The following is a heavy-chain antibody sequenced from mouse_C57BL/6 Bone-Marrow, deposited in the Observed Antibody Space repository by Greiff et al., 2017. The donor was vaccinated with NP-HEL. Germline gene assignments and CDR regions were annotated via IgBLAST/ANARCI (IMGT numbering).Heavy chain of an antibody. CDR2: INPSTGGT. V-gene: IGHV1-42*01. J-gene: IGHJ4*01. CDR3: ARFSRSMDY. CDR1: GYSFTGYY. D-gene: IGHD1-1*01. Sequence: VQLKESGPELVKPGASVKISCKASGYSFTGYYMNWVKQSPEKSLEWIGEINPSTGGTTYNQKFKAKATLTVDKSSSTAYMQLKSLTSEDSAVYYCARFSRSMDYWGQGTSVTVSS.